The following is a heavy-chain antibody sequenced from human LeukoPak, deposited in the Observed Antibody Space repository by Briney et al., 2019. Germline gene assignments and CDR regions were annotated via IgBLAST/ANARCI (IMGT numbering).Heavy chain of an antibody. CDR1: GFTFSSYA. J-gene: IGHJ4*02. CDR3: AKEGRSGWPYFDS. D-gene: IGHD6-19*01. CDR2: ISGSGDRT. V-gene: IGHV3-23*01. Sequence: AGGSLRLSCAASGFTFSSYAMSWVRQAAGKGLDWVSTISGSGDRTHYADSVKGRFTISRDSSKNTLFLQMNSLRTEDTAVYYCAKEGRSGWPYFDSWGQGTLVTVSS.